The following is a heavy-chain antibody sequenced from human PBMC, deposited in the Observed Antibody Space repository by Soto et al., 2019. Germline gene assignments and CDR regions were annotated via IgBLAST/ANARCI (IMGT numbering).Heavy chain of an antibody. CDR2: ISYDGSNK. CDR1: GFTFSSYA. J-gene: IGHJ3*02. V-gene: IGHV3-30-3*01. D-gene: IGHD4-4*01. CDR3: AAGGNSGLDI. Sequence: GGSLRLSCAASGFTFSSYAMHWVRQAPGKGLEWVAVISYDGSNKYYADSVKGRFTISRDNSKNTLYLQMNSLRAEDTAVYYCAAGGNSGLDIWGQGTMVTVSS.